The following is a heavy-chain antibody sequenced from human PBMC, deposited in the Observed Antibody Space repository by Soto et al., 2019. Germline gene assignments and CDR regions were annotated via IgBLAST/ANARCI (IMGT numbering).Heavy chain of an antibody. CDR1: GCSITSNSYH. V-gene: IGHV4-39*01. Sequence: SETLSLTSTASGCSITSNSYHWGLIRQPPGKGLEWIGSFHYSGSTYYNPSLKSRVTISVDPAKNQFSLNLSSVTAADTAVYYCARLGYCISTSCYSYGFDIWGQGTMVT. CDR3: ARLGYCISTSCYSYGFDI. CDR2: FHYSGST. D-gene: IGHD2-2*01. J-gene: IGHJ3*02.